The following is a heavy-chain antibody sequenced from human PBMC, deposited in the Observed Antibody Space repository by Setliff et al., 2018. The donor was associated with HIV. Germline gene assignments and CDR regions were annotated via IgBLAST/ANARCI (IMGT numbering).Heavy chain of an antibody. CDR2: ISTSGST. CDR3: TRLAGGYADY. J-gene: IGHJ4*02. CDR1: GASFTTHY. Sequence: SETLSLTCTVSGASFTTHYWSLIRQPPGKGLEWIGCISTSGSTNYNPSLKSRVTLSIDMSKNQFSLKMSSVTAADTAVYYCTRLAGGYADYWGQGTRVTVS. V-gene: IGHV4-4*09. D-gene: IGHD5-12*01.